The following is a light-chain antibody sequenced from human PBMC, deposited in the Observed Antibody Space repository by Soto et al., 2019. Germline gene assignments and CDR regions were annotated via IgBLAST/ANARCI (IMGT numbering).Light chain of an antibody. CDR2: KAS. V-gene: IGKV1-5*03. Sequence: DIQMTQSPSTLSASVGDRVTITCRASQSISSWLAWYQQKPGKAPKLLIYKASSLESGVPSRFSGSGSGTEFTLTISSLQPDDVATYFCQQYNSYSPYTFGQGTKLEIQ. J-gene: IGKJ2*01. CDR1: QSISSW. CDR3: QQYNSYSPYT.